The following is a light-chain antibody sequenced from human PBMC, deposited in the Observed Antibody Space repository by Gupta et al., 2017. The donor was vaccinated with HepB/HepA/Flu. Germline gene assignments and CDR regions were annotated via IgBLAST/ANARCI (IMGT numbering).Light chain of an antibody. CDR1: QSVSSSY. Sequence: PGERVTLSCRASQSVSSSYLTWYQQKPGQAPRLLIYGASTRATSIPARFSGSGSGTDFTLTISSLQPEDFAVYYCQQDDNFPVTFGGGTKVEIK. J-gene: IGKJ4*01. CDR3: QQDDNFPVT. V-gene: IGKV3-7*01. CDR2: GAS.